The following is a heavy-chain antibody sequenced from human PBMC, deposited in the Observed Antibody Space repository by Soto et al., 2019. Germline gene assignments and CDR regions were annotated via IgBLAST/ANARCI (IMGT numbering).Heavy chain of an antibody. Sequence: QVQLVQSGAEVRKPGSSVKVSCKASGGTFSSYAISWVRQAPGQGLEWMGGIIPIFGTANYAQKFQGRVTITADESTSTAYMELSSLRSEDTAVYYXXXGGEYYYGSGKYNWFDPWGQGTLVTVS. CDR2: IIPIFGTA. D-gene: IGHD3-10*01. V-gene: IGHV1-69*01. CDR3: XXGGEYYYGSGKYNWFDP. CDR1: GGTFSSYA. J-gene: IGHJ5*02.